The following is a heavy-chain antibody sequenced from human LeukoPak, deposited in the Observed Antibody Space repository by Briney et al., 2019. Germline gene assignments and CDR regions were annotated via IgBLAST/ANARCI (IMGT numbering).Heavy chain of an antibody. Sequence: ASVKVSCKASGYTFTSYAMNWVRQAPGQGLEWMGWINPNSGGTKYAQKFQGRVTMTRDTSISTAYMELSRLRSDDTAVYYCARGAEYHYYMDVWGKGTTVTISS. CDR1: GYTFTSYA. CDR3: ARGAEYHYYMDV. CDR2: INPNSGGT. V-gene: IGHV1-2*02. J-gene: IGHJ6*03.